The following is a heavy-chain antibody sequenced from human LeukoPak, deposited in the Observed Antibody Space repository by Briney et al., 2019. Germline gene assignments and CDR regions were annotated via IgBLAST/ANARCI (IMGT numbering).Heavy chain of an antibody. Sequence: SETLSLTCTVSGGSISSSSYYWGWIRQPPGKGLEWIGSIYYSGSTYYNPSLKSRVTISVDTSKNQFSLKLSSVTAADTAVYYCARGLIAAAGTGRLGYYYGMDVWGKGTTITVSS. V-gene: IGHV4-39*01. CDR1: GGSISSSSYY. D-gene: IGHD6-13*01. CDR2: IYYSGST. J-gene: IGHJ6*04. CDR3: ARGLIAAAGTGRLGYYYGMDV.